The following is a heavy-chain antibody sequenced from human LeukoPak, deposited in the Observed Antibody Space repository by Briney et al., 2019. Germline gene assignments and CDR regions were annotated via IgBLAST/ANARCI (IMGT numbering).Heavy chain of an antibody. V-gene: IGHV3-30-3*01. D-gene: IGHD3-16*02. J-gene: IGHJ4*02. Sequence: PGGSLRLSCAASGFTFSSYAMHWVRQAPGKGLEWVAVISYDGSNKYYADSVKGRFTISRDNSKNTLYLQMNSLRAEDTAVYYCARDSYDYVWGSYRFDYWGQGTLVTVSS. CDR2: ISYDGSNK. CDR1: GFTFSSYA. CDR3: ARDSYDYVWGSYRFDY.